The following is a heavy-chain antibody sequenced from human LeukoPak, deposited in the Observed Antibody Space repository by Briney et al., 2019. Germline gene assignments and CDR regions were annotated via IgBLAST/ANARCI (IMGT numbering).Heavy chain of an antibody. CDR3: VRDTFSPDAFDI. Sequence: GGSLRLSCAASGFTVSSNYMTWVRQAPGKGLEWVSIIYSSAYIYYSDSVKGRFTISRDNSKNTLYLQMNSLRAEDTAVYYCVRDTFSPDAFDIWGQGTMVTVSS. CDR1: GFTVSSNY. D-gene: IGHD3-16*01. J-gene: IGHJ3*02. V-gene: IGHV3-53*01. CDR2: IYSSAYI.